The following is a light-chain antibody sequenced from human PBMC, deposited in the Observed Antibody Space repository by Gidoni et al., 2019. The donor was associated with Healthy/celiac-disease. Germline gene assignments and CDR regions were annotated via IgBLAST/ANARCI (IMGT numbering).Light chain of an antibody. CDR1: QSLLHTDGKTY. V-gene: IGKV2D-29*01. CDR3: MQRLQLPWT. Sequence: DILMPQTPLSLSVTPGPPASISCNSSQSLLHTDGKTYLSWYLQKPGQPPQLLMYEVASRFSGVPDRFSGVGSGTDVTLKISRVEAWDGGVYYCMQRLQLPWTFGQGTKVEF. J-gene: IGKJ1*01. CDR2: EVA.